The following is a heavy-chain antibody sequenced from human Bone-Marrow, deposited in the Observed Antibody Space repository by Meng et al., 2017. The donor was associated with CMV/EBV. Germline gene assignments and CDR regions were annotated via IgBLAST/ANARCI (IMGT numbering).Heavy chain of an antibody. CDR3: ARDHDY. J-gene: IGHJ4*02. Sequence: GGSLRLSCAASGFTFSSYSMNWVRQAPGKGLEWVSYISSSSSTIYYADSVKGRFTISRDNAKNSLYLQMNSQRAEDTAVYYCARDHDYWGQGTLVTVSS. CDR1: GFTFSSYS. V-gene: IGHV3-48*04. CDR2: ISSSSSTI.